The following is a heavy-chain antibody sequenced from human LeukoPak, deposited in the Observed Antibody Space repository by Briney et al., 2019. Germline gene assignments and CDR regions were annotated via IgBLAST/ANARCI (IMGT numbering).Heavy chain of an antibody. D-gene: IGHD6-19*01. J-gene: IGHJ4*02. CDR3: ARVGSSGWYVHPTLDY. V-gene: IGHV1-2*02. Sequence: ASVKVSCKXSGYTFSGYYIHWVRQAPGQGLEWMAWINPSNGDTNYAQKFQGRVTMTRDTSISTAYMELTRLISDDTAVYYCARVGSSGWYVHPTLDYWGQGTLVTVSS. CDR1: GYTFSGYY. CDR2: INPSNGDT.